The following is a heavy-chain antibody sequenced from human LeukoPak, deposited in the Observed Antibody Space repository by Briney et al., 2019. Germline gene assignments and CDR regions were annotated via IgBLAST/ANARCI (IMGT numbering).Heavy chain of an antibody. CDR2: IIPIFGTA. CDR3: AREAYYDSSGYFDY. Sequence: SVKVSCKASGGTFSSYAISWVRQAPGQGLEWMGRIIPIFGTANYAQKFQGRVTITTDESTSTAYMELSSLRSEDTAVYYCAREAYYDSSGYFDYWGQRTLVTVSS. D-gene: IGHD3-22*01. J-gene: IGHJ4*02. V-gene: IGHV1-69*05. CDR1: GGTFSSYA.